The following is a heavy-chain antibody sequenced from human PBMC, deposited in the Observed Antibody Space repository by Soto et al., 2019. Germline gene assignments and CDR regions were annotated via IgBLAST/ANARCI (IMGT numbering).Heavy chain of an antibody. CDR1: GYTFTNYA. CDR2: INAGNGNT. CDR3: ARDGAVSGNANFDY. D-gene: IGHD6-19*01. J-gene: IGHJ4*02. Sequence: ASVKVSCKASGYTFTNYAFHWVRQAPGQSLEWMGWINAGNGNTKYSQKFRDRVTITRDTSARTAYMELSSLRSEDTALYYYARDGAVSGNANFDYWGQGTLVTVSS. V-gene: IGHV1-3*01.